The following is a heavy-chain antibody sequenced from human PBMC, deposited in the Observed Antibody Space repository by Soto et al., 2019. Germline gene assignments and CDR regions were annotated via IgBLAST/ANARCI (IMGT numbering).Heavy chain of an antibody. V-gene: IGHV1-69*12. CDR2: IIPIFRTP. D-gene: IGHD3-3*02. CDR3: ARDKDRQQLGGNYYYGIDV. J-gene: IGHJ6*02. CDR1: GGTFGNSA. Sequence: QVQLVQSGAEVKKPGSSVTVSCKAFGGTFGNSAVSWVRQAPGQGLEWMGGIIPIFRTPDYAQKFQGRVTITADESTSTVYMELTSLRSEDTAVYYCARDKDRQQLGGNYYYGIDVWGQGTTVTVSS.